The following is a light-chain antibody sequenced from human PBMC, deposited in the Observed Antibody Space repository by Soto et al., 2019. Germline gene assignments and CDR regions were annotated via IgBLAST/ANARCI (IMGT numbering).Light chain of an antibody. V-gene: IGKV3-15*01. CDR2: GAS. Sequence: ETVITQSPATLSVSPGERATLSCRSSQSVSNKLAWYQQKPGQAPRLLIYGASTRATGVPARFSGSGSGTEFTLTISSLQSEDFAVYYCQQYDDWPPWTFGQGTKVDIK. CDR1: QSVSNK. CDR3: QQYDDWPPWT. J-gene: IGKJ1*01.